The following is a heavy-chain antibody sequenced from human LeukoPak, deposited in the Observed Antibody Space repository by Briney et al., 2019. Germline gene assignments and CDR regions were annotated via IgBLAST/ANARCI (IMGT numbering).Heavy chain of an antibody. CDR3: ARRLTQYDCFDP. CDR2: TYYRSTWYN. J-gene: IGHJ5*02. Sequence: SQTLSLACAMCGDSFSSNSVTWNWIRQSPSRGLKWLGRTYYRSTWYNDYAVSVRGRITVNPDTSKNQFSLHLNSVTPEDTAVYYCARRLTQYDCFDPWGQGILVTVSS. D-gene: IGHD2-2*01. CDR1: GDSFSSNSVT. V-gene: IGHV6-1*01.